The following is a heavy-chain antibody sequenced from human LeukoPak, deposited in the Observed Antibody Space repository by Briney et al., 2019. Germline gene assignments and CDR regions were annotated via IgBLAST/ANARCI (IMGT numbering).Heavy chain of an antibody. Sequence: SETLSLTCAVYGVSFSGYYWSWIRQPPGKGLEWIGEINHSGSTNYNPSLKSRVTVSVDTSKNQFSLKLSSVTAADTAVYYCARGYPPGAARLVRFDPWGQGTLVTVSS. CDR3: ARGYPPGAARLVRFDP. J-gene: IGHJ5*02. V-gene: IGHV4-34*01. CDR1: GVSFSGYY. D-gene: IGHD6-6*01. CDR2: INHSGST.